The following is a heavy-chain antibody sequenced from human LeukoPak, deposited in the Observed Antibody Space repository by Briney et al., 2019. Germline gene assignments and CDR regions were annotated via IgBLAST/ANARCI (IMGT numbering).Heavy chain of an antibody. D-gene: IGHD3-9*01. J-gene: IGHJ6*03. Sequence: ASVKVSCKASGYTFTSYGISWVRQAPGQGREWMGWISAYNGNTNYAQKLQGRVTMTTDTSASTAYMELRSLRSDDTAVYYCARGGGDYDILTGYHGVYYYYYMDVWGKGTTVTISS. CDR1: GYTFTSYG. CDR2: ISAYNGNT. V-gene: IGHV1-18*01. CDR3: ARGGGDYDILTGYHGVYYYYYMDV.